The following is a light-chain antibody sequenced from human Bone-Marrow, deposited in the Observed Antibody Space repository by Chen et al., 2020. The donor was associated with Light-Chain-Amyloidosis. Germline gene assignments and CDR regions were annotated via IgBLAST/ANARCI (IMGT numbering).Light chain of an antibody. J-gene: IGKJ1*01. Sequence: DVVLTQLPLSLSVTPGHPASISCKSSQSLLYINGVTYLYWFLQKPGQPPHLLIYEAFNRFSGVPHRFSGSGSGTDFTLKISRVEAEDVGTYYCMQSIHLRTFGQGTKVEIK. CDR3: MQSIHLRT. V-gene: IGKV2D-29*01. CDR1: QSLLYINGVTY. CDR2: EAF.